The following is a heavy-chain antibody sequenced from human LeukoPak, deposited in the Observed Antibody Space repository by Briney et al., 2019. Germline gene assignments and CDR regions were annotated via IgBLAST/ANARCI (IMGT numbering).Heavy chain of an antibody. D-gene: IGHD4/OR15-4a*01. CDR3: AKELRTH. CDR2: ISYDGSNK. Sequence: RGSLRLSCAASGFTFSSYGMHWVRQAPGKGLEWVAVISYDGSNKYYADSVKGRFTISRDNSKNTLYLQMNSLRAEDTAVYYCAKELRTHWGQGTLVTVSS. V-gene: IGHV3-30*18. J-gene: IGHJ4*02. CDR1: GFTFSSYG.